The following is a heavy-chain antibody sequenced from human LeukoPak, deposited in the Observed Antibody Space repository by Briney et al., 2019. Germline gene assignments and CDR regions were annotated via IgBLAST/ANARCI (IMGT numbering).Heavy chain of an antibody. D-gene: IGHD2-2*01. CDR1: GFTFSSYG. CDR2: IRYDGSNK. Sequence: GGSLRLSCAASGFTFSSYGMRWVRQAPGKGLEWVAFIRYDGSNKYYADSVKDRFTISRDNSKNTLYLQMNSLRAEDTAVYYCAKGSVVPAAMGVPAFDIWGQGTMVTVSS. J-gene: IGHJ3*02. CDR3: AKGSVVPAAMGVPAFDI. V-gene: IGHV3-30*02.